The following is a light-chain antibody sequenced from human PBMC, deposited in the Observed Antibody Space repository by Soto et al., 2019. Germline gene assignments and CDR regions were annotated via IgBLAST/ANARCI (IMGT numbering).Light chain of an antibody. CDR1: QSLRPDNGHNS. J-gene: IGKJ4*01. CDR3: MQALQGPPS. Sequence: DIVMTQSPLSLSDTPGEPASISCRSSQSLRPDNGHNSVDWYLLKPGQSPQLLIHLGSIRASGVPDRFSGSGSGTDFTLKISRVEAEDFGVYYCMQALQGPPSFGGGTKVEI. CDR2: LGS. V-gene: IGKV2-28*01.